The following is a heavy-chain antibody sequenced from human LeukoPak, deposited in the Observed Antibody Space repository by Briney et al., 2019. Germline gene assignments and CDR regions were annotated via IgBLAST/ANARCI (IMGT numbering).Heavy chain of an antibody. CDR3: AGFWGYYYGMDV. CDR2: INSDGSST. V-gene: IGHV3-74*01. D-gene: IGHD3-16*01. J-gene: IGHJ6*02. CDR1: GGSISSGDYY. Sequence: ETLTLTCTVSGGSISSGDYYWSWIRQPPGKGLVWVSRINSDGSSTSYADSVKGRFTISRDNAKNTLYLQMNSLRAEDTAVYYCAGFWGYYYGMDVWGQGTTVTVSS.